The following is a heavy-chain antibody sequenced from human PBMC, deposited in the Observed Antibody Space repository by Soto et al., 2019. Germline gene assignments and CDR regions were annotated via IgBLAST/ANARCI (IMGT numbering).Heavy chain of an antibody. CDR1: GFTFSSYA. CDR3: GRCTSTSCHLGSDY. Sequence: GGSLRLSCAASGFTFSSYAMNWVRQAPGKGLEWVALISHDGINKYYADSVRGRFTISRDSSTNTLYLQMNSLRAADTAVYYCGRCTSTSCHLGSDYWRQGTLVTVSS. J-gene: IGHJ4*02. D-gene: IGHD2-2*01. V-gene: IGHV3-30-3*01. CDR2: ISHDGINK.